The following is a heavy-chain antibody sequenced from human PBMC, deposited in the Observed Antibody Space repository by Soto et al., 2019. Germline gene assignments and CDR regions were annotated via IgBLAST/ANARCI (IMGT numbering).Heavy chain of an antibody. CDR2: IISNGGST. Sequence: GGSLRLSCAASGFTFSSFAMHWVRPAPGNVLEYVSAIISNGGSTYYADSVKGRFTISRDNSKNTQYLHMGSMRAEDMAVYYCARGQYCRSTSCYRNYYYYGMDVWGQGTTVTASS. D-gene: IGHD2-2*02. V-gene: IGHV3-64*02. J-gene: IGHJ6*02. CDR3: ARGQYCRSTSCYRNYYYYGMDV. CDR1: GFTFSSFA.